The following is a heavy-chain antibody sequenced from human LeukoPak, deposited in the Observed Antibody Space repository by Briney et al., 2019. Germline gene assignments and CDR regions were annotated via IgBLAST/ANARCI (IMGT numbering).Heavy chain of an antibody. CDR3: AAMIGYFDY. D-gene: IGHD3-22*01. CDR2: IYYGENT. J-gene: IGHJ4*02. V-gene: IGHV4-39*01. Sequence: SETLSLTCTVSGGSISSGPYYWGWIRQPPGKGLEWIGNIYYGENTYYNPSLKSRVTISIDTSKNQFSLELNSVTAADTAVYYCAAMIGYFDYWGQGALVTVSS. CDR1: GGSISSGPYY.